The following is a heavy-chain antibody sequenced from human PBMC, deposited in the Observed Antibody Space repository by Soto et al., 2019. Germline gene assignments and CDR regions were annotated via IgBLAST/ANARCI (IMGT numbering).Heavy chain of an antibody. CDR2: IYPGDSDI. CDR3: ARQELGVGPVH. V-gene: IGHV5-51*01. D-gene: IGHD3-16*01. CDR1: GYSFTTYW. J-gene: IGHJ4*02. Sequence: PGQSLKISCKGSGYSFTTYWIGCVRQMRGKGLEWMGIIYPGDSDIRYSPSFQGQVTISADKSITTAYLQWSSLKASDTAMYYCARQELGVGPVHWGQGTVVTASS.